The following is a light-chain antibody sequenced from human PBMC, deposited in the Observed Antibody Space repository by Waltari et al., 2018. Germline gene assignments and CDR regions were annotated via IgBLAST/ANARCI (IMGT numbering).Light chain of an antibody. CDR2: AAS. Sequence: DIQMTQSPSSLSASVGDRVTISCRASQNINNYLNWYQQKPGKPPALLVYAASNLQSGVPARFTGSGSGTDFTLTIRGLQPEDFATYYCQQGYSAPQTFGQGTTVEVK. V-gene: IGKV1-39*01. J-gene: IGKJ1*01. CDR3: QQGYSAPQT. CDR1: QNINNY.